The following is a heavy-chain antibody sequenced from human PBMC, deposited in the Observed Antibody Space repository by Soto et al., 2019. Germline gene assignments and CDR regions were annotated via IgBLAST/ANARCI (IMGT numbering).Heavy chain of an antibody. D-gene: IGHD4-4*01. V-gene: IGHV3-53*02. Sequence: EVQLVETGGCLIQPGGSLRLSCAASGFTVSSIYMNWVRQAPGRGLEWISIIYIGGSTSYADSVRGGFTISRDNSKNTLHLHMNSLRVEDTAVYYCAREVTGGAAYFDSWGQGNLVTVSS. CDR1: GFTVSSIY. CDR2: IYIGGST. J-gene: IGHJ4*02. CDR3: AREVTGGAAYFDS.